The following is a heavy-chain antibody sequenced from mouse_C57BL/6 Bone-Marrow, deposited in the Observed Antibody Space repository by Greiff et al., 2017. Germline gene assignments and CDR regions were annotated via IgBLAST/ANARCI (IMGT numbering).Heavy chain of an antibody. CDR2: IDPSDSYT. Sequence: QVQLQQPGAELVMPGASVKLSCKASGYTFTSYWMHWVKQRPGQGLEWIGEIDPSDSYTNYNQKFKGKSTLTVDKSSSTAYMQLSSPTSEDSAVYYCARTAYYSNYGAMDYWGQGTSVTVSS. CDR3: ARTAYYSNYGAMDY. D-gene: IGHD2-5*01. CDR1: GYTFTSYW. V-gene: IGHV1-69*01. J-gene: IGHJ4*01.